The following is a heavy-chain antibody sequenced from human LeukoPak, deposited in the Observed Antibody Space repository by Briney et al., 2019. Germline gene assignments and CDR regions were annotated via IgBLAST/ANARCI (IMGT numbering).Heavy chain of an antibody. CDR1: GYTSTVYY. CDR3: ARLLEGYGSGVDY. D-gene: IGHD3-10*01. J-gene: IGHJ4*02. CDR2: INTNSGGT. Sequence: ASVKVSCKASGYTSTVYYMHWVRQAPGQGHEWMGWINTNSGGTNYAQKFQGSVTMTRDKYISTAYMELSRLGSDDTAVYYCARLLEGYGSGVDYWGQGTLVTVSS. V-gene: IGHV1-2*02.